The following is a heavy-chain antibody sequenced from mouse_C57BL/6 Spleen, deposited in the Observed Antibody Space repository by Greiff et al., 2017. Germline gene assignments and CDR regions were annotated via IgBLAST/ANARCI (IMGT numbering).Heavy chain of an antibody. CDR3: ARRGIGYDYDEGFAY. D-gene: IGHD2-4*01. J-gene: IGHJ3*01. V-gene: IGHV1-69*01. CDR2: IDPSDSYT. Sequence: QVQLQQPGAELVMPGASVKLSCKASGYTFTSYWMHWVKQRPGQGLEWIGEIDPSDSYTNYNQKFKGKSTLTVDKSSSTAYMQLSSLTSEDSAVYDCARRGIGYDYDEGFAYWGQGTLVTVSA. CDR1: GYTFTSYW.